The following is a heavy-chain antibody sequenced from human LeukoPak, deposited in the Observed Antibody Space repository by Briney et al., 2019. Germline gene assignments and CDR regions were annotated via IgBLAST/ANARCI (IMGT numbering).Heavy chain of an antibody. CDR1: GFTVSSNY. J-gene: IGHJ4*02. CDR3: ARGYYGSPVDY. D-gene: IGHD3-10*01. V-gene: IGHV3-53*01. Sequence: PGGSLRLSCAASGFTVSSNYMSWVRQAPGKGLEWVSVIYSGGSTYYADSVKGRFTISRDNSKNTLYLQMNSLRAEDTAVYYCARGYYGSPVDYWGQGTLVTVSS. CDR2: IYSGGST.